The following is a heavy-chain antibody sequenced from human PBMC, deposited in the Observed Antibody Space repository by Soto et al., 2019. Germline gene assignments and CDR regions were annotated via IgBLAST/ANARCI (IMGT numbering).Heavy chain of an antibody. D-gene: IGHD3-22*01. CDR2: INPNSGGT. CDR1: GYTFTGYY. J-gene: IGHJ3*02. CDR3: ARDGYYYDSSGYSLDAFDI. Sequence: ASVKVSCKASGYTFTGYYMHWVRQAPGQGLEWMGWINPNSGGTNYAQKFQGWVTMTRDTSISTAYMELSRLRSDDTAVYYCARDGYYYDSSGYSLDAFDIWGQGTMVTVSS. V-gene: IGHV1-2*04.